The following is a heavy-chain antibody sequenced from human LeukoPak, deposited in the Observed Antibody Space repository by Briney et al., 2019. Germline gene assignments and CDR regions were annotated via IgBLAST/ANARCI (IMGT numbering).Heavy chain of an antibody. CDR2: ISYIGST. V-gene: IGHV4-59*11. Sequence: SETLSLTCAVSADSFSSHYWTWLRQSPGKGLERVGYISYIGSTNYNPSLKSRVTISIDTSKSQFSLKLRSVTAADTAVYYCARDLVTVTKGFDIWGQGTMVSVSS. CDR3: ARDLVTVTKGFDI. J-gene: IGHJ3*02. CDR1: ADSFSSHY. D-gene: IGHD4-17*01.